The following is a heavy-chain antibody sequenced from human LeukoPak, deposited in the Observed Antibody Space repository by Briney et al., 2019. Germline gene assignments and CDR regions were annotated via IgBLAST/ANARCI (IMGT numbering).Heavy chain of an antibody. D-gene: IGHD5-18*01. CDR2: IIPIFGTA. J-gene: IGHJ6*03. CDR3: ARDSDTFMGGDYYYMDV. CDR1: GGTFSSYA. V-gene: IGHV1-69*06. Sequence: SVKVSCKASGGTFSSYAISWVRQAPGRGLEWMGGIIPIFGTANCAQKFQGRVTITADKSTSTAYMALSSLRSEDTAVYYCARDSDTFMGGDYYYMDVWGKGTTVTVSS.